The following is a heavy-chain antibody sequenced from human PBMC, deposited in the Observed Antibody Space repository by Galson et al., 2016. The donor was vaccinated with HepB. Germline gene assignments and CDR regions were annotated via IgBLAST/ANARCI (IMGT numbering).Heavy chain of an antibody. J-gene: IGHJ4*02. Sequence: PVKGLEWIAYIYYTGSTNYNPSLKRRVTISVDTSKNQIALRLRFMTAADTGVYYCASSSSSASEYWGQGILVTVSA. V-gene: IGHV4-59*01. CDR3: ASSSSSASEY. CDR2: IYYTGST. D-gene: IGHD6-19*01.